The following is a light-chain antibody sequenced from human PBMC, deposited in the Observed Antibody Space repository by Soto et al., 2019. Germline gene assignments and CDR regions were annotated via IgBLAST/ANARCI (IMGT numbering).Light chain of an antibody. J-gene: IGLJ2*01. CDR1: IRDVGAYNL. V-gene: IGLV2-14*01. CDR2: EVR. Sequence: QSALTQPASVSGSPGQSITISCAGTIRDVGAYNLVSWYQQHPGRAPQLIIYEVRNRPSGISFRFSGSKSGNTASLTISGLQAEDEADYYCSSYTSKSSLIFGGGTKLT. CDR3: SSYTSKSSLI.